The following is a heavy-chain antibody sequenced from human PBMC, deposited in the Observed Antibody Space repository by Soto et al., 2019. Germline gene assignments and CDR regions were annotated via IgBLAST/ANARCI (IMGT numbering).Heavy chain of an antibody. D-gene: IGHD3-3*01. V-gene: IGHV2-5*02. CDR1: GFSLTTSGVG. CDR3: AHRVLRTVFGLVTTTAIYFDF. J-gene: IGHJ4*02. Sequence: QITLNESGPTVVRPTETLTLTCRFSGFSLTTSGVGVGWIRQSPGKAPEWLALIYWDDDKRYSASLKSRLTITKDTSNKQVLRTVSDLDPTDTATYYCAHRVLRTVFGLVTTTAIYFDFWGQGTPVAVSS. CDR2: IYWDDDK.